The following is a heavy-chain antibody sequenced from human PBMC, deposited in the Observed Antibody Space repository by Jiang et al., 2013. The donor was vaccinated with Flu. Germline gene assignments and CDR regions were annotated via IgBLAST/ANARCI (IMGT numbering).Heavy chain of an antibody. Sequence: GPGLVKPSQTLSLTCSVSGASVTSFYWTWIRQSPEKGLEWIGYISYGGSTGSNPYLNRRVTISVDASKNEFSLKLTSVTTADTAVYYCARGFDFWSGLSLPNWYFFDSVGPGNPGHRLL. V-gene: IGHV4-59*02. CDR1: GASVTSFY. CDR2: ISYGGST. D-gene: IGHD3-3*01. J-gene: IGHJ4*02. CDR3: ARGFDFWSGLSLPNWYFFDS.